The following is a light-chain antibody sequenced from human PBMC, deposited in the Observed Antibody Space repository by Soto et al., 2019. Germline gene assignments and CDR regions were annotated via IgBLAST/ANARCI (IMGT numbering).Light chain of an antibody. CDR2: EVS. J-gene: IGLJ2*01. V-gene: IGLV2-8*01. CDR3: SSYAGSNNVV. CDR1: SSDVGGYNY. Sequence: QSALTQHPSASGSPGQSVTLSCTGTSSDVGGYNYVSWYQQHPGKAPKLMIYEVSKRPSGVPDRFSGSKSGNTASLTVSGLQAEDEADYYCSSYAGSNNVVFGGGTKLTVL.